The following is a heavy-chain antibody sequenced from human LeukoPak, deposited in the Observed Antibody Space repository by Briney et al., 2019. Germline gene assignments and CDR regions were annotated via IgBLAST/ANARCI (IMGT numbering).Heavy chain of an antibody. D-gene: IGHD3-10*01. CDR2: IHETGRP. CDR1: GGSVRSGDYY. V-gene: IGHV4-31*03. Sequence: SETLSLTCTVSGGSVRSGDYYWCWIRQHPGKGLEWIGYIHETGRPYYNPSLKSRSTISVDTSKNLFSLTLKSVTAADTAVYYCSSDRITGGGEHGMDVWGQGTTVTVSS. J-gene: IGHJ6*02. CDR3: SSDRITGGGEHGMDV.